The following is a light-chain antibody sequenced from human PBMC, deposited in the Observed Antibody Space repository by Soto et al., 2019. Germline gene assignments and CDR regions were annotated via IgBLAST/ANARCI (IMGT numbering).Light chain of an antibody. J-gene: IGLJ1*01. CDR3: CSYAGSYTYI. V-gene: IGLV2-11*01. Sequence: QSALTQPRSVSGSPGQSVTISCTGTSSDVGGYNYVYWYQQHPGKVPKLMIFDVSQRPSGVPDRFSGSKSGNTASLTISGLQAEDEADYYCCSYAGSYTYIFGTGTKLTVL. CDR1: SSDVGGYNY. CDR2: DVS.